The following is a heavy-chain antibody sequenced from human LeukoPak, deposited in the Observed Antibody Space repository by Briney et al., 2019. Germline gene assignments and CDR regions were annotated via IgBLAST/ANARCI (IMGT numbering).Heavy chain of an antibody. CDR3: AVIGVQLWRRVDY. J-gene: IGHJ4*02. V-gene: IGHV1-8*01. D-gene: IGHD5-18*01. CDR2: MNPNSGNT. Sequence: GASVKVSCKASGYTFTSYDINWVRQATGQGLEWMGWMNPNSGNTGYAQKFQGRVTMTRNASISTAYMELSSLRSEDTAVYYCAVIGVQLWRRVDYWGQGTLVTVSS. CDR1: GYTFTSYD.